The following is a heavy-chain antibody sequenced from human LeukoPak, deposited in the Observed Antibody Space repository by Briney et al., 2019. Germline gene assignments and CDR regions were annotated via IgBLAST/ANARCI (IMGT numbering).Heavy chain of an antibody. CDR2: INPSDGT. Sequence: TSETLSLTCAVYSGSFSDQYWSWIRQPPGKELEWIGQINPSDGTDYTPSLRSRVTISRDTTKNQFSLKLTSVTAADTAVYYCARDRDSYGRFDYWGQGTLVTVSS. J-gene: IGHJ4*02. CDR1: SGSFSDQY. D-gene: IGHD5-18*01. V-gene: IGHV4-34*01. CDR3: ARDRDSYGRFDY.